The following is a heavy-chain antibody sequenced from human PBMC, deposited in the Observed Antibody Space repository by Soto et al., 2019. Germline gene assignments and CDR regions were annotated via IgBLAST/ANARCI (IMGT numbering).Heavy chain of an antibody. CDR2: IKRDGSEK. Sequence: EVQLVESGGGLVQPGGSLRLSCAASGFTFSDYWMSWVRQAPGKGLEWVANIKRDGSEKYYVDPVKGRFTISRDNAKNSLYLQTNSLRAEGTAVYYCATSMGRGGNDYWGQGTLVTVSS. D-gene: IGHD3-10*01. J-gene: IGHJ4*02. V-gene: IGHV3-7*05. CDR3: ATSMGRGGNDY. CDR1: GFTFSDYW.